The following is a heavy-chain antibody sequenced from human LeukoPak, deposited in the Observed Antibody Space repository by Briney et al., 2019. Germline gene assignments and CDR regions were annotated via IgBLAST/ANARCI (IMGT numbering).Heavy chain of an antibody. CDR2: IYSAGST. CDR3: AKRSEIVVVPAALFGY. CDR1: GFTVSSNS. J-gene: IGHJ4*02. Sequence: GGSLRLSCTVSGFTVSSNSMSWVRQAPGKGLEWVSFIYSAGSTYYADSVKGRFTISRDNSKNTLHLQMNSLRAEDTAVYYCAKRSEIVVVPAALFGYWGQGTLVTVSS. D-gene: IGHD2-2*01. V-gene: IGHV3-53*01.